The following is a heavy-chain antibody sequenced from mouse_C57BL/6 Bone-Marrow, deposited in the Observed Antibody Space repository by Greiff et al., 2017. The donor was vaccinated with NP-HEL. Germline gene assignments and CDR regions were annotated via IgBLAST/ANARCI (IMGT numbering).Heavy chain of an antibody. CDR2: INSDGGST. D-gene: IGHD2-4*01. J-gene: IGHJ1*03. CDR3: ARHYDYDDGWYFDV. CDR1: EYEFPSHD. Sequence: EVKLVESGGGLVQPGESLKLSCESNEYEFPSHDMSWVRKTPEKRLELVAAINSDGGSTYYPDTMERRFIISRDNTKKTLYLQMSRRRSEDTALYYCARHYDYDDGWYFDVWGTGTTVTVSS. V-gene: IGHV5-2*01.